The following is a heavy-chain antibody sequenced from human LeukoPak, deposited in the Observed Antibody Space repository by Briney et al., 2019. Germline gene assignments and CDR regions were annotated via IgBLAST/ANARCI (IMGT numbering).Heavy chain of an antibody. V-gene: IGHV4-31*03. CDR3: ARFLGSGSYYNPRDY. Sequence: SETLSLTCTVSGGSISSGGYYRSWIRQHPGKGLEWIGYIYYSGSTYYNPSLKSRVTISVDTSKNQFSLKLSSVTAADTAVYYCARFLGSGSYYNPRDYWGQGTLVTVSS. J-gene: IGHJ4*02. CDR2: IYYSGST. CDR1: GGSISSGGYY. D-gene: IGHD3-10*01.